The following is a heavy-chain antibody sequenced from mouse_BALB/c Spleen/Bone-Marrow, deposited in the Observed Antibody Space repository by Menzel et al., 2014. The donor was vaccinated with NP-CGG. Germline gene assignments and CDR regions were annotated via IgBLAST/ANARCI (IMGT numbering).Heavy chain of an antibody. Sequence: EVQGVESGGGLVKPGGSLKLSCAASGFTFSSYGMSWVRQTPEKRLEWVATISGGGSYTYYPDSVKGRFTISRDNAKNNLYLQMSSLRSEDTALYYCARQNGNYGYYYAMDYWGQGPSVTVSS. J-gene: IGHJ4*01. D-gene: IGHD2-1*01. CDR1: GFTFSSYG. CDR3: ARQNGNYGYYYAMDY. CDR2: ISGGGSYT. V-gene: IGHV5-9-2*01.